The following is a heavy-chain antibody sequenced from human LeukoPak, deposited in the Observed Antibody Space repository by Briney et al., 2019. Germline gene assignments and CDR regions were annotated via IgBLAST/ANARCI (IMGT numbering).Heavy chain of an antibody. CDR1: GFTFTNYW. V-gene: IGHV3-7*01. J-gene: IGHJ4*02. CDR2: IKQDRSEK. D-gene: IGHD4/OR15-4a*01. Sequence: GGSLRLSCAASGFTFTNYWMSWVRQAPGKGLELVANIKQDRSEKYYVDSVKGRFTISRDNAKNSLYLQMSSLRAEDTAVYYCARRAGAYSHPYDYWGQGTLVTVSS. CDR3: ARRAGAYSHPYDY.